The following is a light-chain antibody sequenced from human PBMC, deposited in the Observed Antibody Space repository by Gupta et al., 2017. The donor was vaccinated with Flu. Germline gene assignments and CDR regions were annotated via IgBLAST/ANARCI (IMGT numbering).Light chain of an antibody. CDR3: HAWDISTVL. Sequence: PGQTASITCSGDKLGEKYASWYQQKPGQSPVVVIYEDSNRPSGNPERFSGSNSGNTATLTISGTQAMDEADYYCHAWDISTVLFGGGTKLTVL. J-gene: IGLJ3*02. CDR1: KLGEKY. V-gene: IGLV3-1*01. CDR2: EDS.